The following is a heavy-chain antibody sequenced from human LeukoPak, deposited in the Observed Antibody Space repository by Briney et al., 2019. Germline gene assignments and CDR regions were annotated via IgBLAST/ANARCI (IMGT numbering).Heavy chain of an antibody. Sequence: GGSLRLSCAASAFTFSSYGMHWVRQAPGKGLEWVAFIRNDGSNKYYADSVKGRFTISRDNSKNTLYLQMDSLRAEDTAVYYCAKYNWNGGRVFDIWGQGTMVTVSS. CDR1: AFTFSSYG. D-gene: IGHD1-20*01. V-gene: IGHV3-30*02. CDR2: IRNDGSNK. CDR3: AKYNWNGGRVFDI. J-gene: IGHJ3*02.